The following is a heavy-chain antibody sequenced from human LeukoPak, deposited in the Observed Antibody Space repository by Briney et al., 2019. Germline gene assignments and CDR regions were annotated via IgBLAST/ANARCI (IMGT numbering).Heavy chain of an antibody. CDR3: ASGITMVRGVDNGMDV. V-gene: IGHV4-34*01. CDR1: GGSFSGYY. Sequence: SETLSLTCAVYGGSFSGYYWSWIRQPPGKGLEWIGEINHSGSTNYNPSLKSRVTISVDTSKNQFSLKLSSVTAADTAVYYCASGITMVRGVDNGMDVWGQGTTVTVSS. CDR2: INHSGST. D-gene: IGHD3-10*01. J-gene: IGHJ6*02.